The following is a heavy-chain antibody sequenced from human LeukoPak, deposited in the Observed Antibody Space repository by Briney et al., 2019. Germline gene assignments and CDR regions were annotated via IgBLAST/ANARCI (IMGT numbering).Heavy chain of an antibody. CDR3: TTDVGDCSDGICYSGDAFDV. Sequence: GSVTVSCKVSGYTLSDLSMHWVRQAPGKGVEWMGGSDNGDSEPVYAHNFQGGVTLTEATSTDTAYMELHTLRPDDSAMYYCTTDVGDCSDGICYSGDAFDVWGQGTRVTVSS. V-gene: IGHV1-24*01. CDR2: SDNGDSEP. J-gene: IGHJ3*01. D-gene: IGHD2-8*01. CDR1: GYTLSDLS.